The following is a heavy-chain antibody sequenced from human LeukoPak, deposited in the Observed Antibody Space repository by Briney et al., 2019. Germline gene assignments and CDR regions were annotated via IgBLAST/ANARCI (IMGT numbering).Heavy chain of an antibody. Sequence: AGGSLRLSCAASGFTFSNAWMSWVRQAPGKGLEWVGRIKSKTDGGTTDYAAPVKGRFTISRDDSKNTLYLQMNSLRAEDTAVYYCAKDRVGRWLQSTRPFVDYWGQGTLVTVSS. V-gene: IGHV3-15*01. CDR3: AKDRVGRWLQSTRPFVDY. D-gene: IGHD5-24*01. CDR2: IKSKTDGGTT. J-gene: IGHJ4*02. CDR1: GFTFSNAW.